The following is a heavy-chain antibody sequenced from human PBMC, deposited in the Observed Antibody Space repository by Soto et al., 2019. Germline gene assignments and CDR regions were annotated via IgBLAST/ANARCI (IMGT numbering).Heavy chain of an antibody. V-gene: IGHV1-18*01. CDR3: ARDVRGGSSSWYGGLRLVDY. J-gene: IGHJ4*02. Sequence: QVQLVQSGAEVKKPGASVKVSCKASGYTFTSYGISWVRQAPGQGLEWMGWISAYNGNTNYAQKLQGRVTMTTDTSTSTAYMELGSLRSDDTAVYYCARDVRGGSSSWYGGLRLVDYWGQGTLVTVSS. CDR1: GYTFTSYG. D-gene: IGHD6-13*01. CDR2: ISAYNGNT.